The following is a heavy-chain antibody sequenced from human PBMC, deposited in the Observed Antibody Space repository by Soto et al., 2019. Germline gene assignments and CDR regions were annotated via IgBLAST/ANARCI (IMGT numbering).Heavy chain of an antibody. V-gene: IGHV1-18*01. D-gene: IGHD1-7*01. J-gene: IGHJ4*02. CDR2: ISAYNGNT. Sequence: ASVKVSCKASGYTFTSYGISRVRQAPGQGLEWMGWISAYNGNTNYAQKLQGRVTMTTDTSTSTAYMELRSLRSDDTAVYYCAIGLNSPLRYRGSYFDYWGQGTLVTVSS. CDR3: AIGLNSPLRYRGSYFDY. CDR1: GYTFTSYG.